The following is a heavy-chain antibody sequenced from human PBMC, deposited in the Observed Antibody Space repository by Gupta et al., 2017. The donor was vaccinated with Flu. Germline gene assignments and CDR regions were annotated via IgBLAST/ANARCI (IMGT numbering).Heavy chain of an antibody. Sequence: VRKGPGGGVEWVASLSADGASTYYADSGKGRFTISRDNSKHTLYLQVNRLRAEDTAVYYCAKDPSTSPIYYYYYMDVWGNGTTVTVSS. V-gene: IGHV3-23*01. D-gene: IGHD2-2*01. CDR2: LSADGAST. J-gene: IGHJ6*03. CDR3: AKDPSTSPIYYYYYMDV.